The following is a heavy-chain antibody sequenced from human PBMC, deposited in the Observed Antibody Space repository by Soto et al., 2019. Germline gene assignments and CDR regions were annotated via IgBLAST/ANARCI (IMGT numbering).Heavy chain of an antibody. CDR2: IIPIFGTA. V-gene: IGHV1-69*01. CDR1: GGTFSSYA. J-gene: IGHJ6*02. CDR3: AYLASGSYYSGMDV. D-gene: IGHD1-26*01. Sequence: QVQLVQSGAEVKKPGSSVKVSCKASGGTFSSYAISWVRQAPGQGLKWMGGIIPIFGTANYAQKFQGRVTITADESTSTAYMELSSLRSEDTAVYYCAYLASGSYYSGMDVWGQGTTVTVSS.